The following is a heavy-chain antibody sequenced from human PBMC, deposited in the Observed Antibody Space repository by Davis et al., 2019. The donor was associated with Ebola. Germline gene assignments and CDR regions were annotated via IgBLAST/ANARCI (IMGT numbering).Heavy chain of an antibody. CDR3: ARWEGYYDFWSGHQIGYFDY. CDR1: GGTFSSYA. V-gene: IGHV1-69*04. CDR2: IIPILGIA. D-gene: IGHD3-3*01. Sequence: SVKVSCKASGGTFSSYAISWVRQAPGQGLEWMGRIIPILGIANYAQKFQGRVTITADKSTSTAYMELSSLRSDDTAVYYCARWEGYYDFWSGHQIGYFDYWGQGTLVTVSS. J-gene: IGHJ4*02.